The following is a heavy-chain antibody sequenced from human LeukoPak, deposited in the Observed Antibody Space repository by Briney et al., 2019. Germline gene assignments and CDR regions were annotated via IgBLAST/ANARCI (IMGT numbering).Heavy chain of an antibody. CDR3: ARGSSSWYY. CDR2: TSSRGRG. CDR1: GGSISSSNYR. J-gene: IGHJ4*02. D-gene: IGHD6-13*01. V-gene: IGHV4-39*07. Sequence: SETLSLTCSVSGGSISSSNYRWGWVRQPPGKGLEWIGTTSSRGRGDYNPSLKSRLTMSVDTSKNQFSLKLSSVTAADTAVYYCARGSSSWYYWGQGTLVTVSS.